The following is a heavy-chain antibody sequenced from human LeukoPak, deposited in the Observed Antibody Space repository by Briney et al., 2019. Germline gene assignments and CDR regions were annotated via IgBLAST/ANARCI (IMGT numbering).Heavy chain of an antibody. CDR2: ISAYNGNT. Sequence: GASVKVSCKASGYTFTSYGISWVRQAPGQGLEWMGWISAYNGNTNYAQKLQGRVTMTTDTSTSTAYMELRSLRSDDTAVYYCARDLTYYYGSGSSYFDYWGQGTLVTVSS. J-gene: IGHJ4*02. D-gene: IGHD3-10*01. V-gene: IGHV1-18*01. CDR3: ARDLTYYYGSGSSYFDY. CDR1: GYTFTSYG.